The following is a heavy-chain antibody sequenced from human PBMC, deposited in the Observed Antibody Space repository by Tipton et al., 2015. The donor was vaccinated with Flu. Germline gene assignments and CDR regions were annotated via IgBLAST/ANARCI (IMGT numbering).Heavy chain of an antibody. D-gene: IGHD6-13*01. J-gene: IGHJ6*02. V-gene: IGHV4-34*01. Sequence: GLVKPSETLSLTCAVYGGSFSGYYWSWIRQPPGKGLEWIGEINHSGSTNYNPSLKSRVTISVDTSKNQFSLKLSSVTAADTAVYYCARGLTPGYMTRFYYYYYGMDVWGQGTTVPVSS. CDR2: INHSGST. CDR1: GGSFSGYY. CDR3: ARGLTPGYMTRFYYYYYGMDV.